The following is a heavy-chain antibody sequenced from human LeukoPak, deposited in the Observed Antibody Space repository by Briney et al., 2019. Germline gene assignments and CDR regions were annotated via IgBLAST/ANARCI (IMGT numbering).Heavy chain of an antibody. V-gene: IGHV3-23*01. CDR1: GFTFSTFA. CDR3: AKEKDSRGYFDY. CDR2: TSTDGGGT. Sequence: GGSLRLSCAASGFTFSTFAMTWVRQAPGKGLEWVSATSTDGGGTYYADSVKGRLTISRDNSKNTLYLQMNSLRAEDTAVYYCAKEKDSRGYFDYWGQGTLVTVSS. D-gene: IGHD3-22*01. J-gene: IGHJ4*02.